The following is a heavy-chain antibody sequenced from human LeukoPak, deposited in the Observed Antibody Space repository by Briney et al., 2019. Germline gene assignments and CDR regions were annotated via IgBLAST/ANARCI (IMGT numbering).Heavy chain of an antibody. V-gene: IGHV3-23*01. Sequence: PGGSPRLSCAASGFTFSSYAMSWVRQAPGKGLEWVSAISGSGGSTYYADSVKGRFTISRDNSKNTLYLQMNSLRAEDTAVYYCAKVMVGYCGGDCAVDYWGQGTLVTVSS. J-gene: IGHJ4*02. CDR2: ISGSGGST. CDR3: AKVMVGYCGGDCAVDY. D-gene: IGHD2-21*02. CDR1: GFTFSSYA.